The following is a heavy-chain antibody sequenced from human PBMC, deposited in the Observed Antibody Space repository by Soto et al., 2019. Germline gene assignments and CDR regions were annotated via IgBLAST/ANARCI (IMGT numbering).Heavy chain of an antibody. J-gene: IGHJ4*02. Sequence: QVQLQESGPGLVKPSETLSLTCTVSGGSISSYYWSWIRQPPGKGLEWIGYIYYSGSTNYNPSLKRRVTISVDTSKNQFSLKLSSVTAADTAVYYCAREDKWLVQDYWGQGTLVTVSS. CDR2: IYYSGST. CDR1: GGSISSYY. D-gene: IGHD6-19*01. V-gene: IGHV4-59*01. CDR3: AREDKWLVQDY.